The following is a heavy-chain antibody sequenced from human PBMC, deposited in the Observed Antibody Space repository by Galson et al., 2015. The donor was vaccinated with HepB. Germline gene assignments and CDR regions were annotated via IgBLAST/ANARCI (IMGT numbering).Heavy chain of an antibody. CDR2: IDWDDDK. V-gene: IGHV2-70*01. J-gene: IGHJ4*02. CDR3: ARVRNPYGSGSPFDY. D-gene: IGHD3-10*01. Sequence: PALVKPTQTLTLTCTFSGFLLSTSGVSVAWIRQPPGKALEWLALIDWDDDKYYTTSLKTRLTISKDTSKSQVVLTMTNMDPVDTATYYCARVRNPYGSGSPFDYWGRGTVVTVSS. CDR1: GFLLSTSGVS.